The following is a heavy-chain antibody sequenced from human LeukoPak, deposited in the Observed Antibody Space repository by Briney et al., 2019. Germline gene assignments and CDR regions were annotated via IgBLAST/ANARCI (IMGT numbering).Heavy chain of an antibody. CDR2: ISSSGSTI. D-gene: IGHD2-21*02. V-gene: IGHV3-48*03. J-gene: IGHJ4*02. Sequence: GGSLRLSCAAYGFTFSSYEMNWVRQAPGKGLEWVSYISSSGSTIYYADSVKGRFTISRDNAKNSLYLQMNSLRAEDTAVYYCARSRAVTAPWAYYFDYWGQGTLVTVSS. CDR3: ARSRAVTAPWAYYFDY. CDR1: GFTFSSYE.